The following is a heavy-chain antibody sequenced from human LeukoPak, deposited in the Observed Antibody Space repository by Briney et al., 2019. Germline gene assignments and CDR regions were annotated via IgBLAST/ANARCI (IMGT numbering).Heavy chain of an antibody. Sequence: SETLSLTCTVSGGPISSYYWSWIRQPPGKGLEWIGYIYYSGSTNYNPSLKSRVTISVDTSKNQFSLKLSSVTAADTAVYYCARYYDTFWPNLYYYMDVWGKGTTVTVSS. CDR2: IYYSGST. CDR3: ARYYDTFWPNLYYYMDV. CDR1: GGPISSYY. D-gene: IGHD3-9*01. J-gene: IGHJ6*03. V-gene: IGHV4-59*01.